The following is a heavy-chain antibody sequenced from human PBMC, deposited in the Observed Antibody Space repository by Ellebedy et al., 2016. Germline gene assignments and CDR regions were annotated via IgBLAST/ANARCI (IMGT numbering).Heavy chain of an antibody. J-gene: IGHJ4*02. CDR2: ISAYNGNT. V-gene: IGHV1-18*01. CDR3: ARDLRYFDWLSLPRAYYFDY. Sequence: ASVKVSCKASGYTFTSYGISWVRQAPGQGLEWMGWISAYNGNTNYAQKLQGRVTMTTDTSTSTAYMELRSLRSDDTAVYYCARDLRYFDWLSLPRAYYFDYWGQGTLVTVSS. D-gene: IGHD3-9*01. CDR1: GYTFTSYG.